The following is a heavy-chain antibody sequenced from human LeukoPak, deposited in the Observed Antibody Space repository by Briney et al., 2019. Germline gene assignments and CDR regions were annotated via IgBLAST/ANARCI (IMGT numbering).Heavy chain of an antibody. V-gene: IGHV3-21*01. Sequence: GGSLRLSCAASGFTFSSYSMNWVRQAPGKGLEWVSSISSSSSYIYYADSVKGRFTISRDNAKNSPYLQMNSLRAEDTAVYYCARGGSRYNWNGDVWGQGTTVTVSS. CDR2: ISSSSSYI. CDR1: GFTFSSYS. CDR3: ARGGSRYNWNGDV. J-gene: IGHJ6*02. D-gene: IGHD1-20*01.